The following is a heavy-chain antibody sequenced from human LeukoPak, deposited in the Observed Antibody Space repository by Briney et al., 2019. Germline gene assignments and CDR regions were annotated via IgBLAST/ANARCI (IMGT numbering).Heavy chain of an antibody. Sequence: QPGGSLRLSCAASGFTFSSYSMNWVRQAPGKGLEWVSYISSTGSVIYYADSVRGRFTISRDNAKNSLYLQMNSQRAEDTAVYYCARELSLSHWGQGTLVTVSS. J-gene: IGHJ4*02. CDR2: ISSTGSVI. CDR1: GFTFSSYS. V-gene: IGHV3-48*01. D-gene: IGHD2/OR15-2a*01. CDR3: ARELSLSH.